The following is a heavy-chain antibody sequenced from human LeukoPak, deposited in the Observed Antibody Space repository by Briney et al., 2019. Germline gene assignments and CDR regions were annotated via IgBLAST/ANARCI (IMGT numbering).Heavy chain of an antibody. CDR2: IRSKAHRYAT. Sequence: GGSLRLSCATSGLTFNGSALHWVRQASGQGLEWVGRIRSKAHRYATAYAASVKGRFTVSRDDSKNMAYLQMNSLKTEDTAIYYCTGRHYGDYVVDNSGQGTLVTVSS. CDR3: TGRHYGDYVVDN. D-gene: IGHD4-17*01. J-gene: IGHJ4*02. V-gene: IGHV3-73*01. CDR1: GLTFNGSA.